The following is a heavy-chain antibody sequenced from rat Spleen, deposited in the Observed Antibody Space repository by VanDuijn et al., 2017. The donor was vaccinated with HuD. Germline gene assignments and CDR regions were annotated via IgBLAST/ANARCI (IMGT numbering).Heavy chain of an antibody. D-gene: IGHD1-11*01. CDR1: GFSLTSNS. J-gene: IGHJ2*01. V-gene: IGHV2-6*01. CDR3: TGRRDFDY. Sequence: QVQLKESGPGLVQPSQTLSLTCTVSGFSLTSNSVSWVRQPPGKGLEWIAAISSGGSTYYNSVLKSRLRISRDTSKSQVFLKINSLQTDDTAIYFCTGRRDFDYWGQGVMVTVSS. CDR2: ISSGGST.